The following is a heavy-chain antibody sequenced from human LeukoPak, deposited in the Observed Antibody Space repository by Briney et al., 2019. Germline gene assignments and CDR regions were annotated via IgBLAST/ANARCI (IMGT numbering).Heavy chain of an antibody. Sequence: GGSLRLSCAASGFTFSDYYMSWIRQAPGKGLEWVSYISSSGSTIYYADSVKGRFTISRDNAKNSLYLQMNSLRAEDTAVYYCVREGVSSSWNNWYFDLWGRGTLVTVSS. J-gene: IGHJ2*01. D-gene: IGHD6-13*01. CDR2: ISSSGSTI. CDR1: GFTFSDYY. V-gene: IGHV3-11*01. CDR3: VREGVSSSWNNWYFDL.